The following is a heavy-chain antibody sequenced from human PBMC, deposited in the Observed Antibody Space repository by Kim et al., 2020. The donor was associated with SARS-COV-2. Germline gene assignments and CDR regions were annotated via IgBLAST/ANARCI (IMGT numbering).Heavy chain of an antibody. CDR3: ARGGVDRMATNFDY. CDR2: IYYSGST. J-gene: IGHJ4*02. Sequence: SETLSLTCTVSGGSISSYYWSWIRQPPGKGLEWIGYIYYSGSTNYNPSLKSRVTISVDTSKNQFSLKLSSVTAADTAVYYCARGGVDRMATNFDYWGQGTLVTVSS. D-gene: IGHD5-12*01. CDR1: GGSISSYY. V-gene: IGHV4-59*01.